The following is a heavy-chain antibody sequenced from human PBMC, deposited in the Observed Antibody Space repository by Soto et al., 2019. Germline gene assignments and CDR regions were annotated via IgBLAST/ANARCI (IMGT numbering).Heavy chain of an antibody. V-gene: IGHV3-23*01. D-gene: IGHD1-26*01. CDR2: ISGSGDST. Sequence: EVQLLESGGGLVQPGGSLRLSCAASGFTFSSYAMRWVRQAPVKGLEWVSAISGSGDSTYYADSVKGRFTISRDNSKNTLYLQMNRLRAQDTAVYSCARRGSGSYYDYWGEGTLVTVSS. CDR3: ARRGSGSYYDY. J-gene: IGHJ4*02. CDR1: GFTFSSYA.